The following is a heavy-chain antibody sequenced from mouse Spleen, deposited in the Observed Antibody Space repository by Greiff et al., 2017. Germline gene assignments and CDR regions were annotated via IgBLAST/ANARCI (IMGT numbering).Heavy chain of an antibody. Sequence: QVQLKQSGAELVRPGASVTLSCKASGYTFTDYEMHWVKQTPVHGLEWIGAIDPETGGTAYNQKFKGKAILTADKSSSTAYMELRSLTSEDSAVYYCTIITTVVGDFAYWGQGTLVTVSA. CDR1: GYTFTDYE. CDR2: IDPETGGT. D-gene: IGHD1-1*01. V-gene: IGHV1-15*01. CDR3: TIITTVVGDFAY. J-gene: IGHJ3*01.